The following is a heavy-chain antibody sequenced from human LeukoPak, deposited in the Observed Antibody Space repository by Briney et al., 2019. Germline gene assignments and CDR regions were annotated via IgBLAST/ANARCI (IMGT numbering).Heavy chain of an antibody. D-gene: IGHD5-18*01. CDR2: ISGDGGST. V-gene: IGHV3-43*02. J-gene: IGHJ4*02. Sequence: GGSLRLSCAASGFTFDDYAMHWVRQAPGKGLEWVSLISGDGGSTYYADSVKGRFTISGNNSKNSLYLQMNSLRTEDTALYYCAKAGDTAMVTDYWGQGTLVTVSS. CDR3: AKAGDTAMVTDY. CDR1: GFTFDDYA.